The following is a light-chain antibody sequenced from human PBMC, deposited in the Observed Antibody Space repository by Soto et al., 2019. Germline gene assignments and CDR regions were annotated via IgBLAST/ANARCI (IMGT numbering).Light chain of an antibody. V-gene: IGKV3-20*01. Sequence: EIVLTQSPGTLSLSPGERATLTCRASQSITSRYLAWYQQKPGQAPRLLIYGASIRASGISDRCSGSGSGTDFTLTISSLEAEDFAVYYCQHHGSSARTFTFGPGTKVDI. CDR3: QHHGSSARTFT. CDR2: GAS. J-gene: IGKJ3*01. CDR1: QSITSRY.